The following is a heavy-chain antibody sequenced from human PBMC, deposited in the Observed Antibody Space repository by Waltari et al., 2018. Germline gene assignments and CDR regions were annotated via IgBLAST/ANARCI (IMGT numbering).Heavy chain of an antibody. J-gene: IGHJ3*01. D-gene: IGHD5-12*01. Sequence: QLQLQESGPGLVKPSATLYLTCSVSGDSITSNRHYWGWIRQPPGQGLEWIGTLSYSGTTYISPSLKSRVILSRDTSRNQLSLELGSVTATDTAMYYCATYIGASVGTAAFDVWGQGTMVNVSS. CDR2: LSYSGTT. V-gene: IGHV4-39*01. CDR1: GDSITSNRHY. CDR3: ATYIGASVGTAAFDV.